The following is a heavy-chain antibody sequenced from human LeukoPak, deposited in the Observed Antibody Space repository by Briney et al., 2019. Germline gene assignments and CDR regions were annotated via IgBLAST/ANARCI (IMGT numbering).Heavy chain of an antibody. CDR1: GYTFTGYY. V-gene: IGHV1-2*06. CDR3: ARSIPYDFWSGYYLDY. D-gene: IGHD3-3*01. CDR2: INPNSGGT. Sequence: ASVKVSCKASGYTFTGYYMHWVRQAPGQGLEWMGRINPNSGGTNYAQKFQGRVTMTRDTSISTAYMELSRLRSDDTAVYYCARSIPYDFWSGYYLDYWGQGTLVTVSS. J-gene: IGHJ4*02.